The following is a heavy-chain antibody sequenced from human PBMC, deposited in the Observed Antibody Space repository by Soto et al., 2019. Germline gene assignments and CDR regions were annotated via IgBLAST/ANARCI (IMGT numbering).Heavy chain of an antibody. CDR3: ERDHNGFNTAFDI. D-gene: IGHD5-12*01. CDR2: VHSSGRT. V-gene: IGHV4-31*03. CDR1: GGSITSGGYY. Sequence: QLQLQESGPGLVRPSQTLSLTFSVSGGSITSGGYYWCWIRQRPETGLDWVAYVHSSGRTYYNSSLQSRLCISLETSKNKFSLILGSVTADESDVYYCERDHNGFNTAFDIWCQGAMVTVYS. J-gene: IGHJ3*02.